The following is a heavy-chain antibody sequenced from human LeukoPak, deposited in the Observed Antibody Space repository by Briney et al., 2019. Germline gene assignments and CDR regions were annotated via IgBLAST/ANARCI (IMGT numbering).Heavy chain of an antibody. CDR2: INTAGTDI. Sequence: QPGGSLRLSCAASGFIFSNFNMNWVRQAPGKGLEWVSYINTAGTDIYYADSVKGRFTISRDNAKNSLYLQMNSLRAEDTAVYYCARGLGGNSAAFDIWGQGTMVTVSS. J-gene: IGHJ3*02. V-gene: IGHV3-48*01. CDR3: ARGLGGNSAAFDI. D-gene: IGHD4-23*01. CDR1: GFIFSNFN.